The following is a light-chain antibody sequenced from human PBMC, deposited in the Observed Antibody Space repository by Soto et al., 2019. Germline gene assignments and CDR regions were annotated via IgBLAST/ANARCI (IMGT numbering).Light chain of an antibody. CDR2: EVS. J-gene: IGLJ1*01. V-gene: IGLV2-14*01. Sequence: QSVLAQPASVSGSPGQSITISCTGTSSDVGGYNYVSWHQQHPGKAPKRMIYEVSNRPSGVSNRFSGSKSGNTASLTISGLQAEDEADYYCRSYTSSSTLYVFGTGTKATVL. CDR1: SSDVGGYNY. CDR3: RSYTSSSTLYV.